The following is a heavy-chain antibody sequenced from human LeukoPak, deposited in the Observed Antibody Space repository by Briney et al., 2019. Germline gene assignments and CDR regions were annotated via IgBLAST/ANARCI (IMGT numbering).Heavy chain of an antibody. CDR1: GYTLTELS. J-gene: IGHJ4*02. Sequence: ASVKVSCKVSGYTLTELSMHWVRQAPGKGLEWMGGSDPEDGETIYAQKFQGRVTMTEDTSTDTAYMELSSLRSEDTAVYYCATDPRRATPYFDYWGQGTLVTVSS. V-gene: IGHV1-24*01. CDR3: ATDPRRATPYFDY. CDR2: SDPEDGET. D-gene: IGHD1-26*01.